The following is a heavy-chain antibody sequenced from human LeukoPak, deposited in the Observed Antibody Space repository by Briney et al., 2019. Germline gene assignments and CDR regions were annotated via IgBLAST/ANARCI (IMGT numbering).Heavy chain of an antibody. Sequence: GASVKVSCKASGYTFSAYFMCWVRQAPGQGLEWMGWINPNSGGTTYAQKFQGRVSMTRDSSISTTYMELRRLTSDDTAVFYCAREGRAAADTNWFDPWGQGTLVTVS. J-gene: IGHJ5*02. CDR3: AREGRAAADTNWFDP. V-gene: IGHV1-2*02. D-gene: IGHD6-13*01. CDR1: GYTFSAYF. CDR2: INPNSGGT.